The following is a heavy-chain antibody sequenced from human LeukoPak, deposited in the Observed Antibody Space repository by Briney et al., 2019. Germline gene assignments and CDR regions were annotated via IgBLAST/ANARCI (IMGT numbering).Heavy chain of an antibody. CDR1: GLTFSSYA. CDR3: AKDYQVVWGGEGDN. CDR2: ISGTGGST. V-gene: IGHV3-23*01. D-gene: IGHD2-15*01. Sequence: GGSLRLSCAASGLTFSSYAMSWVRQAPGKGLEWVSTISGTGGSTYYADSVKGGFAISRDNSKNTLYLQMNSLRAEDTAVYYCAKDYQVVWGGEGDNWGQGTLVTVSS. J-gene: IGHJ4*02.